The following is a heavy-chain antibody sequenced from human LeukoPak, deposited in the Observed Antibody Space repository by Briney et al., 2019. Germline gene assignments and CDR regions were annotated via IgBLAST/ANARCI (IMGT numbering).Heavy chain of an antibody. Sequence: ASVKVSCKASGYTFTDDYVHWVRQAPGQGLEWMGWINPNSGVTNYAQKFQGRVTMTRDMSISTAYMELRSLRSDDTAVYYCARVTGGYGLSDYWGQGTLVTVSS. D-gene: IGHD3-22*01. J-gene: IGHJ4*02. V-gene: IGHV1-2*02. CDR3: ARVTGGYGLSDY. CDR2: INPNSGVT. CDR1: GYTFTDDY.